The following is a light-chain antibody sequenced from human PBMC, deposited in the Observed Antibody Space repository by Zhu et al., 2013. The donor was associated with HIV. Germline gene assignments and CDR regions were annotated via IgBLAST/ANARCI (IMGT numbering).Light chain of an antibody. CDR2: GAS. Sequence: IQLTQSPSSLSASVGDRVTITCRASEYIRNDLSWYQQKSGRVPKLLIYGASSLQSGVPSRFSGGGSGRDFTLTISSLQSEDFATYYCLQDYEYPISFGQGTRL. CDR1: EYIRND. J-gene: IGKJ5*01. CDR3: LQDYEYPIS. V-gene: IGKV1-6*01.